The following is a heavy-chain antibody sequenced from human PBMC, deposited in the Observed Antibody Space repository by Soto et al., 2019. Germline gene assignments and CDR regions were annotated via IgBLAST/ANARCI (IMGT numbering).Heavy chain of an antibody. Sequence: QVQLVQSGAEVKKPGSSVKVSCKASGGTFSSYAISWVRQAPGQGLEWIGGIIPIFGTANYAQKFQGRVTITADESTSTAYMELSSLRSEDTAVYYCAATDYYDSSGYYEPFDYWGQGTLVTVSS. CDR1: GGTFSSYA. D-gene: IGHD3-22*01. CDR3: AATDYYDSSGYYEPFDY. V-gene: IGHV1-69*01. CDR2: IIPIFGTA. J-gene: IGHJ4*02.